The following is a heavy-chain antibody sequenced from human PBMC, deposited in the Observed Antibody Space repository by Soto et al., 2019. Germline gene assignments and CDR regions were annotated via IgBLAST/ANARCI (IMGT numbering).Heavy chain of an antibody. CDR3: ARALTTVTPYYYYYYAMDV. CDR1: GDSISSYY. Sequence: QVQLQESGPGLVKPSETLSLTCTVSGDSISSYYWSWIRQPPGKGLEWIGYIYYSGSTNYNPSLKSQVNILVDTSKNQFSLKLSSVTAADTAVYYCARALTTVTPYYYYYYAMDVWGQGTTVTVSS. CDR2: IYYSGST. V-gene: IGHV4-59*08. D-gene: IGHD4-17*01. J-gene: IGHJ6*02.